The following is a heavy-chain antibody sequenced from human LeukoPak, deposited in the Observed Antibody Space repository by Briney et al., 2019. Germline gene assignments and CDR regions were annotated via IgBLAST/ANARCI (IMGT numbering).Heavy chain of an antibody. V-gene: IGHV4-39*01. Sequence: SSETLSLTCTVSGVSIRTSSYHWGRIRQPPGKGLEAIGTIYYSDTTYYSPSLSSRVTISRDTSRNQFSLQLASVTAADTAMYYCARRGVVSPVYAFDIWGQGTMVTVSP. J-gene: IGHJ3*02. CDR1: GVSIRTSSYH. D-gene: IGHD5/OR15-5a*01. CDR3: ARRGVVSPVYAFDI. CDR2: IYYSDTT.